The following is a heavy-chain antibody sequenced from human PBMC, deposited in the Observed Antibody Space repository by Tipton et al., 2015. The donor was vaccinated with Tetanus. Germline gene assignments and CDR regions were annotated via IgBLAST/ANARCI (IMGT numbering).Heavy chain of an antibody. Sequence: GLVKPSQTLSLTCAISGDSVSSNSAAWNWIRQSPSRGLEWLGRTYYRSKWYNDYAVSVKSRITINPDTSKNQFSLQLNSVTPENTAVYYCARGDYDFGSCYSWGPIWFVPWGQGSLVTVSS. CDR1: GDSVSSNSAA. CDR2: TYYRSKWYN. CDR3: ARGDYDFGSCYSWGPIWFVP. V-gene: IGHV6-1*01. J-gene: IGHJ5*02. D-gene: IGHD3-3*01.